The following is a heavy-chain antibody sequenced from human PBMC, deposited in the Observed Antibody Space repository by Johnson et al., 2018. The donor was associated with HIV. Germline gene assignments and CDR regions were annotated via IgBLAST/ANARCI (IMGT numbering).Heavy chain of an antibody. CDR1: GFTFTDYY. CDR2: VNRGNAM. Sequence: QVKLVESGGGLVKPGGSLRLSCAASGFTFTDYYISWIRQAPGKGLEWISYVNRGNAMYYADSVKGRFAISRDNVKNSIYLQLNSLKVEDTAVYYCARSYSTDALDVWGQGTMVTVSS. V-gene: IGHV3-11*04. D-gene: IGHD3-10*01. CDR3: ARSYSTDALDV. J-gene: IGHJ3*01.